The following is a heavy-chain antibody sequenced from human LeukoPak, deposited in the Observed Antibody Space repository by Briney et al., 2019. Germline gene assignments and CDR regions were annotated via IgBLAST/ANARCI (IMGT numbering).Heavy chain of an antibody. V-gene: IGHV3-74*01. D-gene: IGHD3-3*01. Sequence: GGSLRLSCAASGFTFSSYWMHWVRQAPGKGLVWVSRINTDGSSTSYADSVKGRFTISRDNAKNTLYLQMHSLRAEDTAVYYCARGSAYYAQLDYWGQGTLVTVSS. CDR3: ARGSAYYAQLDY. CDR2: INTDGSST. J-gene: IGHJ4*02. CDR1: GFTFSSYW.